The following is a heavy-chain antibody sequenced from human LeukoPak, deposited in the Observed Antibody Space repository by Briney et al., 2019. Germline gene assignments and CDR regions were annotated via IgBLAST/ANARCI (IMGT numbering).Heavy chain of an antibody. Sequence: SETLSLTCTVSGGSISSYYWSWIRQPPGKGLEWIGYIYYSGSTNYNPSLKSRVTISVDTSKNQFSLKLSSVTAADTAVYYCARASVMATFSYGMDVWGQGTTVTVSS. J-gene: IGHJ6*02. CDR3: ARASVMATFSYGMDV. CDR1: GGSISSYY. V-gene: IGHV4-59*01. CDR2: IYYSGST. D-gene: IGHD5-24*01.